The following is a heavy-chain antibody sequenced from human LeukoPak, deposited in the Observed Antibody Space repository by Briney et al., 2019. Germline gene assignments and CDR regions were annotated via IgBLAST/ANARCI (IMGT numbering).Heavy chain of an antibody. J-gene: IGHJ4*02. CDR2: ITDSGGST. V-gene: IGHV3-23*01. D-gene: IGHD4-17*01. CDR1: GFTFIKYD. Sequence: GWSLTLSCAASGFTFIKYDMSWVRQAPGKGLEWVSAITDSGGSTYYADSVRGRFTISRDDSKNTLSMLMNSLRAEDTAVYYCAKEDTLTTVYFDYWGQGTPVTVSS. CDR3: AKEDTLTTVYFDY.